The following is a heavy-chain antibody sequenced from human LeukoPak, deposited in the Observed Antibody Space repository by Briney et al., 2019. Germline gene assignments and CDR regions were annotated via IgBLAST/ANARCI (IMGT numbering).Heavy chain of an antibody. CDR1: GGSFSGYY. V-gene: IGHV4-34*01. CDR2: INHSGST. CDR3: ASGQLVLWYFDY. Sequence: SETLSLTCAVYGGSFSGYYWSWIRQPPGKGLEWIGEINHSGSTNYNPSLMSRVTISVDTSKNQFSLKLSSVTAADTAVYYCASGQLVLWYFDYWGQGTLVTVSS. D-gene: IGHD6-13*01. J-gene: IGHJ4*02.